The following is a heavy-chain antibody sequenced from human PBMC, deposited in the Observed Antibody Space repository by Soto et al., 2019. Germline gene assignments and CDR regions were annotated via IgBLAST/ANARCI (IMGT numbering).Heavy chain of an antibody. V-gene: IGHV1-69*01. J-gene: IGHJ6*02. CDR3: AGSFKVDYYSLDV. Sequence: QVQLVQSGAEVRKPGSSVKVSCRSSGGIFTATAISWVRQAPGQGPEWMGGVIPMFGTANYPQRFQGRVTITAEESTNTAYMQLSSLRSEDTAVYFCAGSFKVDYYSLDVWGQGTTVTVSS. D-gene: IGHD5-18*01. CDR2: VIPMFGTA. CDR1: GGIFTATA.